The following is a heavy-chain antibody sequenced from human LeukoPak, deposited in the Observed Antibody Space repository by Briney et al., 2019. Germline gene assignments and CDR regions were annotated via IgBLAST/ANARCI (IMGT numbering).Heavy chain of an antibody. Sequence: GPPRLPFAASGFTLRSNRMHRVRQPPGKGLEWVAVISYDGSNKYYADSVKGRSTISRDNSKNTLYLQMNSLRAEDTAVYYCAKRIASACTDFDYWGQGTLVTVSS. CDR3: AKRIASACTDFDY. CDR1: GFTLRSNR. J-gene: IGHJ4*02. V-gene: IGHV3-30*18. CDR2: ISYDGSNK. D-gene: IGHD6-13*01.